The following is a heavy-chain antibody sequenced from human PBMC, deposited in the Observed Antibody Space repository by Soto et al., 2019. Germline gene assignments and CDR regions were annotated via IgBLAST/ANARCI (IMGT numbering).Heavy chain of an antibody. V-gene: IGHV1-69*01. J-gene: IGHJ4*02. Sequence: QVQLVQSGAEVKKPGASVKVACKASGGTFSSYSINWVRQAPGQGLEWMGEIIPIFGTANYAQKFQGRVTITADESTSTAYMELSSLRSEDTAVYYCARDGGRHSGGIDYWGQGTLVTVSS. CDR1: GGTFSSYS. CDR3: ARDGGRHSGGIDY. CDR2: IIPIFGTA. D-gene: IGHD1-26*01.